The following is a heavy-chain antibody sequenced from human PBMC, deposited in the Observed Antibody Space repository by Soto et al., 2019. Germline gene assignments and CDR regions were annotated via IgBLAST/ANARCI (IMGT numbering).Heavy chain of an antibody. V-gene: IGHV4-59*01. CDR2: IYYSGST. CDR3: ARVLGYSSGNDYYHGMDV. CDR1: GGSISSYY. Sequence: SETLSLTCTVSGGSISSYYWSWIRQPPGKGLEWIGYIYYSGSTNYNPSLKSRVTISVDTSKNQFSLKLSSVTAADTAVYYCARVLGYSSGNDYYHGMDVWGQGTTVTVSS. J-gene: IGHJ6*02. D-gene: IGHD6-19*01.